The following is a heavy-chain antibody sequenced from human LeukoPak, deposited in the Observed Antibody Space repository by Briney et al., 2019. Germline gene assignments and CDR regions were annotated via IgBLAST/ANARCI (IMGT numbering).Heavy chain of an antibody. CDR3: AATCGSGWYRYYYYYGMDV. CDR1: GGSISSSSYY. CDR2: INHSGST. V-gene: IGHV4-39*07. D-gene: IGHD6-19*01. J-gene: IGHJ6*02. Sequence: PSETLSLTCTVSGGSISSSSYYWGWIRQPPGKGLEWIGEINHSGSTNYNPSLKSRVTISVDTSKNQFSLKLSSVTAADTAVYYCAATCGSGWYRYYYYYGMDVWGQGTTVTVSS.